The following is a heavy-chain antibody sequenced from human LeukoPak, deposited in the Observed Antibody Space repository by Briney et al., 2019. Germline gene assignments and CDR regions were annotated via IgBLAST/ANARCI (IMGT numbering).Heavy chain of an antibody. Sequence: ASVKVSCKASGYTFTSYYMHWVRQAPGQGLEWMGVINPSGGSTSYAQKFQGRVTMTRDTSKNQFSLKLSSVTAADTAVYYCARLVVPWDPRDYWGQGTLVTVSS. D-gene: IGHD2-2*01. CDR1: GYTFTSYY. CDR3: ARLVVPWDPRDY. J-gene: IGHJ4*02. V-gene: IGHV1-46*01. CDR2: INPSGGST.